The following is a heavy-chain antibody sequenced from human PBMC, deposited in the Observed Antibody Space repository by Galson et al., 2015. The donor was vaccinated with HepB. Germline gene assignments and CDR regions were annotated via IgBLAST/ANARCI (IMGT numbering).Heavy chain of an antibody. Sequence: LRLSCAASGFTFSSYAMHWVRQAPGKGLEWVAVISYDGSNKYYADSVKGRFTISRDNSKNTLYLQMNSLRAEDTAVYYCARRRDTAMVDAFDIWGQGTMVTVS. CDR2: ISYDGSNK. D-gene: IGHD5-18*01. V-gene: IGHV3-30-3*01. CDR3: ARRRDTAMVDAFDI. J-gene: IGHJ3*02. CDR1: GFTFSSYA.